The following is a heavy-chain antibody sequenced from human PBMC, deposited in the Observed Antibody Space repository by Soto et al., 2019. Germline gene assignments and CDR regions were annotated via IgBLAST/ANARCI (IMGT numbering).Heavy chain of an antibody. V-gene: IGHV3-30*18. CDR2: ISYDGSNK. D-gene: IGHD6-6*01. Sequence: VGSLRLSCAASGFTFSSYGMHWVRQAPGKGLEWVAVISYDGSNKYYADSVKGRFTISRDNSKNTLYLQMNSLRAEDTAVYYCAKEVGLVRTNYYYYYGMDVWGQGTTVTVSS. J-gene: IGHJ6*02. CDR3: AKEVGLVRTNYYYYYGMDV. CDR1: GFTFSSYG.